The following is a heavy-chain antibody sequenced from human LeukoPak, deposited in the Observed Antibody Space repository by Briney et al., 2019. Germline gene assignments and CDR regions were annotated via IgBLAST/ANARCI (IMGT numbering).Heavy chain of an antibody. D-gene: IGHD1-26*01. Sequence: SETLSLTCTVSGGSISSSSYYWGWIRQPPGKGLEWIGSIYYSGSTYYNPSLKSRVTISVDTSKNQFSLKLSSVTAADTAVYYCARVEGWELLNDSREFDYWGQGTLVTVSS. CDR2: IYYSGST. CDR3: ARVEGWELLNDSREFDY. J-gene: IGHJ4*02. CDR1: GGSISSSSYY. V-gene: IGHV4-39*01.